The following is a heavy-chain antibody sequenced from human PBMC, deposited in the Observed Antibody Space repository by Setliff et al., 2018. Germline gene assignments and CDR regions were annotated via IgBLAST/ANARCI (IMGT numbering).Heavy chain of an antibody. CDR3: ARTGTYRYFDS. Sequence: KTSETLSLTCTVSGASISSGTYYWAWIRQPPGKGLEWIGRIHYRGTTYSNASLASRLTLSVDTSKNQFSLKLTSVTASDTAVYYCARTGTYRYFDSWGQGTRVTVSS. V-gene: IGHV4-39*01. D-gene: IGHD1-7*01. CDR1: GASISSGTYY. J-gene: IGHJ4*02. CDR2: IHYRGTT.